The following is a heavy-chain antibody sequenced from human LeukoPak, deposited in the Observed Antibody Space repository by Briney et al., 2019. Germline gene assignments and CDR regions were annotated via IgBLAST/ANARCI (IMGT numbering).Heavy chain of an antibody. J-gene: IGHJ4*02. Sequence: GGSLRLSCAASGFTFDDYGMSWVRHAPGKGLEWVSGINWNGGSTVYADSVKGRFTISRDNAKNSLYLQMNSLRAEDTALYYCARVRGIAAAGFDYWGQGTLVTVSS. V-gene: IGHV3-20*04. D-gene: IGHD6-13*01. CDR3: ARVRGIAAAGFDY. CDR1: GFTFDDYG. CDR2: INWNGGST.